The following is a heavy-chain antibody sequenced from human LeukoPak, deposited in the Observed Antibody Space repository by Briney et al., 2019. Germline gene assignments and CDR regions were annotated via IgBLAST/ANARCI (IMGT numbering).Heavy chain of an antibody. V-gene: IGHV3-23*01. CDR2: IIGSGSST. CDR3: AKDRAQQLVLDF. CDR1: GFTFSSYA. D-gene: IGHD6-13*01. Sequence: GGSLRLSCAASGFTFSSYAMSWVRQAPGKGLEWVSAIIGSGSSTYYADSAKGRFTISRDNSKNTLFLQMNSLRAEDTAVYYCAKDRAQQLVLDFWGQGTLVTVSS. J-gene: IGHJ4*02.